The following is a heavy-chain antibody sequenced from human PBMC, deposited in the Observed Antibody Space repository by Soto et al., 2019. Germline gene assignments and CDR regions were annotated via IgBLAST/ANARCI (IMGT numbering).Heavy chain of an antibody. CDR2: IYHTGST. V-gene: IGHV4-34*01. J-gene: IGHJ2*01. CDR3: ARGLLPWFFDL. Sequence: SETLSLTCAVYGGSFSDYYWTWIRQPPGKGLDWIGEIYHTGSTNYNPSLKSRGTITVGTSKTQFSLKLSSVTAADTAVYYCARGLLPWFFDLWGPGTLVTVSS. CDR1: GGSFSDYY.